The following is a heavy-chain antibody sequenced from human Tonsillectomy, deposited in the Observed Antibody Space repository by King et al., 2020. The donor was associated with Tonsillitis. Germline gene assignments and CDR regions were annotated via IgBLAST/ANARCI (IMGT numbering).Heavy chain of an antibody. V-gene: IGHV1-69*01. CDR2: IIPIFGPP. Sequence: VQLVQSGAEVKKPGSSVKVSCKASGGTFSSFAFSWVRQAPGQGLEWMGGIIPIFGPPNYAQKFQGRVTITADESTSTAYMELHSLTSEDTAVYYCARGGYQLLPAYSYYYYMDVWGKGTTVTVSS. CDR3: ARGGYQLLPAYSYYYYMDV. J-gene: IGHJ6*03. D-gene: IGHD2-2*01. CDR1: GGTFSSFA.